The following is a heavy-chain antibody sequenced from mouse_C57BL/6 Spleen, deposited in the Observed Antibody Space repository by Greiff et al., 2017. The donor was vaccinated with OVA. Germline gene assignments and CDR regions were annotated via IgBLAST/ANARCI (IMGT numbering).Heavy chain of an antibody. Sequence: QVQLQQPGAELVKPGASVKLSCKASGYTFTRYWVQCVKQRPGQGLEWIGMIHPNSGSTNYNEKFKSKATLTVDKSSSTAYMQLSSLTSEDSAVYYCARGDYDEGYFDYWGQGTTLTVSS. J-gene: IGHJ2*01. CDR3: ARGDYDEGYFDY. CDR1: GYTFTRYW. CDR2: IHPNSGST. V-gene: IGHV1-64*01. D-gene: IGHD2-4*01.